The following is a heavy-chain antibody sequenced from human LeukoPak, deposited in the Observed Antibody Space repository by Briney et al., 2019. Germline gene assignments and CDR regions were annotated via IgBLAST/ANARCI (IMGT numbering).Heavy chain of an antibody. CDR3: ARERLVYAPYHYYGMDV. CDR2: IWYDGSNK. J-gene: IGHJ6*02. V-gene: IGHV3-33*01. Sequence: GGSLRLSCAASGFTFSSYGMHWVRQAPGKGLEWVAVIWYDGSNKYYADSVKGRFTISRDNSKNTLYLQMNSLRAEDTAVYYCARERLVYAPYHYYGMDVWGQGTTVTVSS. D-gene: IGHD2-8*01. CDR1: GFTFSSYG.